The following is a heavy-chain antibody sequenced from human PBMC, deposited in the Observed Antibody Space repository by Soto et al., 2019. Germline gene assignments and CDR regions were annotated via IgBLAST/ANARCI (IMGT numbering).Heavy chain of an antibody. CDR2: IRSKADGGTT. D-gene: IGHD5-18*01. J-gene: IGHJ4*02. CDR3: TREGQLWDFDY. V-gene: IGHV3-49*04. Sequence: PGGSLRLSCTASGFTFGDYAMGWVRQAPGKGLEWVGFIRSKADGGTTEYAASVKGRFTISRDDSKSIAYQQMNSLKTEDTAVYYCTREGQLWDFDYWGQGTLVTVSS. CDR1: GFTFGDYA.